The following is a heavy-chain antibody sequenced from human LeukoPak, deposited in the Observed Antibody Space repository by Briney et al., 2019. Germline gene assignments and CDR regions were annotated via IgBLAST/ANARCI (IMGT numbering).Heavy chain of an antibody. V-gene: IGHV4-4*07. D-gene: IGHD6-19*01. CDR1: GGSISSYY. CDR2: IYTSGSP. CDR3: ARDQSGASKRIAVAGISYYYYYYMDV. J-gene: IGHJ6*03. Sequence: PSETLSLTCTVSGGSISSYYWSWIWQPPGKGLEWIGRIYTSGSPTYNPSLKSRVTMSVDTSKNQFSLKLSSVTAADTAVYYCARDQSGASKRIAVAGISYYYYYYMDVWGKGTTVTVSS.